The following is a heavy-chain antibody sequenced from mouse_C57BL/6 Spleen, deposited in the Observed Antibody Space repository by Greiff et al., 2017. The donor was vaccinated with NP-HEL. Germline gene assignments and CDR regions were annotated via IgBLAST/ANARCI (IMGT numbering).Heavy chain of an antibody. Sequence: QVQLQQPGAELVKPGASVKLSCKASGYTFTSYWMQWVKQRPGQGLEWIGEIDPSDSYTNYNQKFKGKATLTVDTSSSTAYMQLSRLTSEDSAVYYCAREDSNYGGFDYWGQGTTLTVSS. J-gene: IGHJ2*01. CDR2: IDPSDSYT. D-gene: IGHD2-5*01. CDR3: AREDSNYGGFDY. V-gene: IGHV1-50*01. CDR1: GYTFTSYW.